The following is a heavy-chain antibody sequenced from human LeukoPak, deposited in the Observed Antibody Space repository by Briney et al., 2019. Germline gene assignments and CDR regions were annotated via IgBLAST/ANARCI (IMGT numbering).Heavy chain of an antibody. D-gene: IGHD6-19*01. CDR1: GFTFSRHG. CDR3: AKDSSSGWFHWYFDL. V-gene: IGHV3-30*18. J-gene: IGHJ2*01. CDR2: ISYDESNK. Sequence: QPGGSLRLSCVAPGFTFSRHGMHWVRQAPGKGLEWVAVISYDESNKYYADSVKGRFTISRDISKNTLYLQMNSLRAEDTAVYYCAKDSSSGWFHWYFDLWGRGTLVTVSS.